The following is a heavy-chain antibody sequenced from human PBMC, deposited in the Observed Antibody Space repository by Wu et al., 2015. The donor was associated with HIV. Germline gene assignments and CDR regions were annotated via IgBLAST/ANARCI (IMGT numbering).Heavy chain of an antibody. CDR1: GYTFTDYY. Sequence: QVQLVQSGAEVKKPGASVKVSCKASGYTFTDYYMHWVRQAPGQGLEWMGWINPNSGGTNYAQKFQGRVTMTRDTSISTAYMELSRLKSDDTAVYYCARRQQLVGTPYYYFYYYMDVWGKGTTVTVSS. D-gene: IGHD6-13*01. J-gene: IGHJ6*03. CDR3: ARRQQLVGTPYYYFYYYMDV. CDR2: INPNSGGT. V-gene: IGHV1-2*02.